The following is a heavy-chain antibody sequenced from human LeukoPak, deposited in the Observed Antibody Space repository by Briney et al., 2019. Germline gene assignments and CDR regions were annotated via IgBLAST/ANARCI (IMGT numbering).Heavy chain of an antibody. Sequence: SVKVSCKASGGTFSSYAISWVRQAPGQGLEWMGGIIPIFGTANYAQKFQGRVTITADKSTSTAYMELSSLRSEDTAVYYCARDREMATIPYYYYMDVWGKGTTVTISS. J-gene: IGHJ6*03. CDR1: GGTFSSYA. D-gene: IGHD5-24*01. CDR3: ARDREMATIPYYYYMDV. CDR2: IIPIFGTA. V-gene: IGHV1-69*06.